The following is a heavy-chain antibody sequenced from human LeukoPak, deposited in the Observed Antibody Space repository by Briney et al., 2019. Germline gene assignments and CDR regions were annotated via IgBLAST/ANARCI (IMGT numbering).Heavy chain of an antibody. Sequence: GGSLRLSCAASGFTFSSYAMHWVRQAPGKGLEWVAVISYDGSNKYYADSVKGRFTISRDNSKNTLYLQVNSLRAEDTAVYYCAKDRAYGSGSRVAFDIWGQGTMVTVSS. D-gene: IGHD3-10*01. CDR1: GFTFSSYA. J-gene: IGHJ3*02. CDR2: ISYDGSNK. V-gene: IGHV3-30-3*01. CDR3: AKDRAYGSGSRVAFDI.